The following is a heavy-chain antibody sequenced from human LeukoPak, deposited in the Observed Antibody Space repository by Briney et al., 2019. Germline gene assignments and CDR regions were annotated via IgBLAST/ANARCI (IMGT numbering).Heavy chain of an antibody. CDR3: ARGGSGSYEWFDP. D-gene: IGHD1-26*01. Sequence: GGSLRLSCAASGFTFSSYAMSWVRQAPGKGLEWVSAISGSGGSTYYADSVKGRFTISRDNSKNTLLLQMDSLRAEDTAVYYCARGGSGSYEWFDPWGQGTLVTVSS. CDR1: GFTFSSYA. J-gene: IGHJ5*02. V-gene: IGHV3-23*01. CDR2: ISGSGGST.